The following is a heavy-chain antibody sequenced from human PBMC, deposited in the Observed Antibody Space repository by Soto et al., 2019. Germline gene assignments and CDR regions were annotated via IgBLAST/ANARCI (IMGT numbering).Heavy chain of an antibody. Sequence: EVQLLESGGGLVQPGGSLRLSCAGSGFTFINYAMNWVRQAPGKGLEWVSSISGGGDATFFADSVRGRFTISRDNSKNTVTLQMNSLGVDDTAVYYCARKSLGSTSRPNYWYFDLWGRGTLVTVSS. J-gene: IGHJ2*01. CDR2: ISGGGDAT. D-gene: IGHD2-2*01. V-gene: IGHV3-23*01. CDR3: ARKSLGSTSRPNYWYFDL. CDR1: GFTFINYA.